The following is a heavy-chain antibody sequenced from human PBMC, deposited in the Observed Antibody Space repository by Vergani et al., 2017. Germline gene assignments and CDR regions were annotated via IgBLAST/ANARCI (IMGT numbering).Heavy chain of an antibody. J-gene: IGHJ4*02. CDR3: AKLGPTGYCSSTSGHPAFDY. Sequence: EVQLLESGGGLVQPGGSLRLSCAASGFTFSSYAMSWVRQAPGKGLEWVSAISGSGGSTYYADSVKGRFTISGDNSKNTLYLQMNSLRAEDTAVYYCAKLGPTGYCSSTSGHPAFDYWGQGTLVTVSS. V-gene: IGHV3-23*01. CDR1: GFTFSSYA. CDR2: ISGSGGST. D-gene: IGHD2-2*01.